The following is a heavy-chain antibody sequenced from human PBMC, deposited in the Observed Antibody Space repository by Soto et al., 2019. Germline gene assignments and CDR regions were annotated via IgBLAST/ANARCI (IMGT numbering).Heavy chain of an antibody. CDR2: INPILSMS. CDR1: GDTFSFYS. D-gene: IGHD3-10*01. V-gene: IGHV1-69*02. Sequence: QVQLGQSGAEVKKPGSSVRVSCKASGDTFSFYSINWVRQAPGLGLEWMGRINPILSMSTYAQRFQGRVTVTADKSTSTAYMELSSLRSEDTAMYYCASSYGSGYRAFDYWGQGALVTVSS. CDR3: ASSYGSGYRAFDY. J-gene: IGHJ4*02.